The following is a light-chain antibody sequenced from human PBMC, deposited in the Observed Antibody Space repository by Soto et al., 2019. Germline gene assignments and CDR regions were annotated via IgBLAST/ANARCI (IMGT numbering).Light chain of an antibody. Sequence: DVQMTQSPSSLSASVGDRVTITCRASQDINSYLAWYQQKPGNAPKSLIYAASSLQTGGPSRLSGSESGTDFTFTISTLLPEDSATYYCQQYNIYPLTFGGGTKVVIK. CDR3: QQYNIYPLT. J-gene: IGKJ4*01. CDR1: QDINSY. V-gene: IGKV1D-16*01. CDR2: AAS.